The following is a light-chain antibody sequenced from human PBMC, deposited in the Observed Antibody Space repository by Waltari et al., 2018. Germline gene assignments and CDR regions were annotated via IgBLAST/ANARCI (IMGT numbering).Light chain of an antibody. J-gene: IGLJ2*01. Sequence: DLTQPPSVSVSPGQTASITCSGEKLGDKYVSWYQQKPGQSPVLVIHQDDKRPSGIPDRFSASNSGNTATLTIGGTQAVDEADYYCQTWDSSTVLFGGGTKVTVL. CDR1: KLGDKY. CDR3: QTWDSSTVL. CDR2: QDD. V-gene: IGLV3-1*01.